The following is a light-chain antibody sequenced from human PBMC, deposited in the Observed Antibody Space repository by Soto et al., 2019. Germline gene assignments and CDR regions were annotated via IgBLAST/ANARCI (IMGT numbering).Light chain of an antibody. V-gene: IGLV2-14*03. J-gene: IGLJ2*01. Sequence: QSALTQPASVSGSPGQSITISCTGTSSDVGRYKYVSWYQQHPGKAPKLMIYGVSNRPSGVSNRFSGSKSGNTASLTISGLQAEDEADYYCSSYAGSSTLVIFGGGTKLTVL. CDR3: SSYAGSSTLVI. CDR1: SSDVGRYKY. CDR2: GVS.